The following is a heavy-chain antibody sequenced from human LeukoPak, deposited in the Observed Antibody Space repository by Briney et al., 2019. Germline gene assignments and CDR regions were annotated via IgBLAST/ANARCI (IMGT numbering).Heavy chain of an antibody. CDR2: INHSGST. CDR1: GGSFSGYY. CDR3: ARVNSSGWYPY. D-gene: IGHD6-19*01. Sequence: SETLSLTCAVYGGSFSGYYWSWIRQPPGKGLEWIGEINHSGSTNYNPSLKSRVTISVDTSKNQFSLKLSSVTAADTAVYYCARVNSSGWYPYWGQGTLVTVSS. J-gene: IGHJ4*02. V-gene: IGHV4-34*01.